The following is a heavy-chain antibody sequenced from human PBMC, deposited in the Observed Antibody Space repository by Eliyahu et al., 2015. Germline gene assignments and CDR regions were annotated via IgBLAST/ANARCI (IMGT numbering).Heavy chain of an antibody. CDR3: ARGRSGGYQGLDWYFDL. CDR1: GDSISSGGYS. V-gene: IGHV4-30-2*01. J-gene: IGHJ2*01. Sequence: QMQLQESGSGPVKPSQTLSLTCAVSGDSISSGGYSWSWIRQPPGKGLEWIGYIYQSGSTYYNPSLKRRVTISVDRSKNQFSLNLSSVTAADTAVYYCARGRSGGYQGLDWYFDLWGRGTLVTVSS. CDR2: IYQSGST. D-gene: IGHD3-10*01.